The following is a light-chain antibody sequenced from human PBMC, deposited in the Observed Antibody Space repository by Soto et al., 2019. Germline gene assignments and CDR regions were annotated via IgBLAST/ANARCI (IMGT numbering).Light chain of an antibody. V-gene: IGLV3-21*04. CDR3: QVWDSSIDYGV. CDR2: YDS. Sequence: SYELTQPPSLSVAPGETATITCRGHNIGSVYWYQQNPGQAPVLVMSYDSDRPTGIPERFSGSNSGNTATLTVSRVEAGDEADYYCQVWDSSIDYGVFGGGTKLTVL. J-gene: IGLJ3*02. CDR1: NIGS.